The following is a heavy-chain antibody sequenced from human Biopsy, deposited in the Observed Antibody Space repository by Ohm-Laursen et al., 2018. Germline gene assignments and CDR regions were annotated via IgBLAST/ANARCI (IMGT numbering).Heavy chain of an antibody. CDR3: TKEFPPRDFWSGPGAFDI. V-gene: IGHV3-9*01. Sequence: TLSLTCTVSGASLSSHYWSWIRQPPGKGLEWVSGISWNSASVGYADSVKGRFTISRDNAKESLYVQMNSLRAEDTALYYCTKEFPPRDFWSGPGAFDIWGQGTMVTVSS. CDR1: GASLSSHY. J-gene: IGHJ3*02. CDR2: ISWNSASV. D-gene: IGHD3-3*01.